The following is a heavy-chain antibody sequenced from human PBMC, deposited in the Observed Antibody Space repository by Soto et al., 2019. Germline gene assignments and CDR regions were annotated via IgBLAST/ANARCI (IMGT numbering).Heavy chain of an antibody. D-gene: IGHD6-13*01. CDR3: ARSQWAAAGFDY. CDR2: IYYSGST. Sequence: TLSLTCTVSGGSISSGDYYWSWIRQPPGKGLEWIGYIYYSGSTYYNPSLKSRVTISVDTSKNQFSLKLSSVTAADTAVYYCARSQWAAAGFDYWGQGTLVTVSS. CDR1: GGSISSGDYY. V-gene: IGHV4-30-4*01. J-gene: IGHJ4*02.